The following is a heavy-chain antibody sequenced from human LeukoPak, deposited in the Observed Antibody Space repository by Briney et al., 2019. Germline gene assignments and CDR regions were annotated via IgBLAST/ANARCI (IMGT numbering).Heavy chain of an antibody. Sequence: SETLSLTCTVSGGSISSYYWSWIRQPPGKGLEWTGYIYYSGSTNYNPSLKSRVTISVDTSKTQFSLKLSSVTAADTAVYYCAFDSSGSSYYGMDVWGQGTTVTVSS. CDR1: GGSISSYY. CDR3: AFDSSGSSYYGMDV. J-gene: IGHJ6*02. CDR2: IYYSGST. V-gene: IGHV4-59*01. D-gene: IGHD6-19*01.